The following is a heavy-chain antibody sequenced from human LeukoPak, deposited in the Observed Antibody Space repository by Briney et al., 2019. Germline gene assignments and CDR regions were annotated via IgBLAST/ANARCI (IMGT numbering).Heavy chain of an antibody. J-gene: IGHJ4*02. CDR2: ISGSGGST. CDR3: AKDFRGVAARPQLFDY. V-gene: IGHV3-23*01. Sequence: GGSLRLSCAASGFTFSSYAMSWVRQAPGKGLEWVSAISGSGGSTYYADSVKGRFTISRDNSKNTLYLQMNSLRAEDTAVYYCAKDFRGVAARPQLFDYWGQGTLATVSS. D-gene: IGHD6-6*01. CDR1: GFTFSSYA.